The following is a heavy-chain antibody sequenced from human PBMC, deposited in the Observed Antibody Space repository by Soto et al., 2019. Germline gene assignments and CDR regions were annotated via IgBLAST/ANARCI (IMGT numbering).Heavy chain of an antibody. CDR1: GGSITSNY. CDR2: IHYSGST. D-gene: IGHD5-12*01. Sequence: QVQLQESGPGLVKPSETLSLTCSVSGGSITSNYWSWIRQPPGKGLEWIGYIHYSGSTKYNPSLKSRVTISVDTAKNQFSLRLRAVTAADAAVYYCARDRGYGGYDPKYASYGVDVWGQGTTVTVSS. J-gene: IGHJ6*02. V-gene: IGHV4-59*01. CDR3: ARDRGYGGYDPKYASYGVDV.